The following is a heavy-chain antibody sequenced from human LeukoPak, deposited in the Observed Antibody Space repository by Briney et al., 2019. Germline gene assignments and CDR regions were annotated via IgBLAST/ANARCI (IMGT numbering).Heavy chain of an antibody. D-gene: IGHD5-12*01. Sequence: ASVKVSCKASGYTFTDHYIHWVRQAPGQGFEWMGWINPNTGGTDYAQRFQGRIAISTYTSISTVYMELSSLSSDDTALYYCARDRATIDGIAWYYFENWGQGTLVTVS. CDR2: INPNTGGT. J-gene: IGHJ4*02. V-gene: IGHV1-2*02. CDR3: ARDRATIDGIAWYYFEN. CDR1: GYTFTDHY.